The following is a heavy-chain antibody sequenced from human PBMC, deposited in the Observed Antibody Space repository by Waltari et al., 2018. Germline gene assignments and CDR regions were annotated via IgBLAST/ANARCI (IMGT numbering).Heavy chain of an antibody. V-gene: IGHV3-74*01. J-gene: IGHJ6*02. D-gene: IGHD2-2*01. Sequence: EVQLVESGGVLAQPGGSLRLSCAASGFPFSTYWVPWVRQAPGKGLVWVSRINRDGSSISYADSVRGRFTISRDNAKNTLYLQMNSLRAEDTAVYYCARWRFCRSTTCLYGMDVWGQGTTVTVSS. CDR3: ARWRFCRSTTCLYGMDV. CDR1: GFPFSTYW. CDR2: INRDGSSI.